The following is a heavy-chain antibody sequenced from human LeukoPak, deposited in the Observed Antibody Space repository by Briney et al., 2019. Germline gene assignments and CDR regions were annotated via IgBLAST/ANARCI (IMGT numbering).Heavy chain of an antibody. J-gene: IGHJ3*02. Sequence: GGSLRLSCETSGFHFYSFGMSWVRQSPGKGLEWIAYISGSLDRNITHYADSVKGRFTIIRDTSLHLQMNSLRAEDTAMYYCAKEYDILTGYYASDIWGQGTMVTVSS. CDR2: ISGSLDRNIT. D-gene: IGHD3-9*01. V-gene: IGHV3-48*01. CDR3: AKEYDILTGYYASDI. CDR1: GFHFYSFG.